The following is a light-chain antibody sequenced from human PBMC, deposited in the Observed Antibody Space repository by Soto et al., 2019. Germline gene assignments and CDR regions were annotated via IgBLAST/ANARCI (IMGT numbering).Light chain of an antibody. CDR1: QSVSSY. J-gene: IGKJ5*01. V-gene: IGKV3-11*01. CDR2: DAS. CDR3: QQRSNWPPIT. Sequence: ETVLTQSPATLSLSPGERATLSCRASQSVSSYLAWYQQRPGQAPRLLIYDASNRATGIQARFSGSGSGTGFTLTISSLEAEDFAIYYCQQRSNWPPITFGQGTRLEIK.